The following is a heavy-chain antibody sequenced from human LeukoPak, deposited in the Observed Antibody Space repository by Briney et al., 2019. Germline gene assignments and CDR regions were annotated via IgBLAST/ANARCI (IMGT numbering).Heavy chain of an antibody. Sequence: PSETLSLTRTVSGGSISSSSYYWGWIRQPPGKGLEWIGSIYYSGSTYYNPSLKSRVTISVDTSKNQFSLKLSSVTAADTAVYYCASLEYYYGSGSSYWGQGTLVTVSS. D-gene: IGHD3-10*01. J-gene: IGHJ4*02. CDR2: IYYSGST. CDR3: ASLEYYYGSGSSY. V-gene: IGHV4-39*07. CDR1: GGSISSSSYY.